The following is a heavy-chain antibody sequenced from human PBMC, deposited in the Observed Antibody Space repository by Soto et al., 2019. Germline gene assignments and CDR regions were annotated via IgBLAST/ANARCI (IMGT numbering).Heavy chain of an antibody. CDR2: ISAYNGNT. Sequence: KISCKASGYTFTSYGISWVRQAPGQGLEWMGWISAYNGNTNYAQKLQGRVTMTTDTSTSTAYMELRSLRSDDTAVYYCARDYFREGYCSSTSCSFFDYWGQGTLVTVSS. CDR3: ARDYFREGYCSSTSCSFFDY. D-gene: IGHD2-2*01. J-gene: IGHJ4*02. CDR1: GYTFTSYG. V-gene: IGHV1-18*01.